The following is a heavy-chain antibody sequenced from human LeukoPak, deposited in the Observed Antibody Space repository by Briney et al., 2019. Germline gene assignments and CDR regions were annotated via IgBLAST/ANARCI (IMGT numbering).Heavy chain of an antibody. CDR2: IYYSGST. Sequence: ASETLSLTCTVSGGSISSSSYYWGWIRQPPGKGLEWIGSIYYSGSTYYNPSLKSRVTISVDTSKNQFSLKLSSVTAADTAVYYCASPIGGTSWYYFDYWGQGTLVTVSS. CDR3: ASPIGGTSWYYFDY. V-gene: IGHV4-39*01. D-gene: IGHD2-2*01. CDR1: GGSISSSSYY. J-gene: IGHJ4*02.